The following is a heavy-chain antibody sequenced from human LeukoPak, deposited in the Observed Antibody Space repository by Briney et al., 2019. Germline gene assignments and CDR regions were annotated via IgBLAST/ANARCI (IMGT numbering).Heavy chain of an antibody. Sequence: GGSLRLSCTASGFTFGDYYMSWIRQAPGKGLEWIAYIGNSGRTVYYADSVGGRFTISRDNTKNALFLQMNNARPEDTAMYFCVRDRYYGSGNYYAILDYWGQGTLVTVSP. CDR2: IGNSGRTV. D-gene: IGHD3-10*01. V-gene: IGHV3-11*04. CDR3: VRDRYYGSGNYYAILDY. CDR1: GFTFGDYY. J-gene: IGHJ4*02.